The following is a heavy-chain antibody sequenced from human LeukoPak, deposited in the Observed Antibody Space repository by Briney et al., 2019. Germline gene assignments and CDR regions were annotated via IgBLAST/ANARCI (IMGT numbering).Heavy chain of an antibody. D-gene: IGHD2-2*02. J-gene: IGHJ4*02. CDR3: ARYTTSALDY. V-gene: IGHV3-11*04. CDR2: INGRGGNI. Sequence: GGSLRLSCAASGFIFSDYYMTWIRQAPGKGLEWISYINGRGGNIHYADSVKGRFSISRDNAKNSLYLQMNSLRGDDTAVYYCARYTTSALDYWGQGTLVTVSS. CDR1: GFIFSDYY.